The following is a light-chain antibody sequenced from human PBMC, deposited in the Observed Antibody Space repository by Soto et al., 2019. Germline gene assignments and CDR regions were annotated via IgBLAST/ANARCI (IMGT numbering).Light chain of an antibody. J-gene: IGLJ2*01. V-gene: IGLV2-14*01. CDR2: DVS. Sequence: QSALTQPASVSGSPGQSSTLSCTGTSSDVGGYNYVSWYQQHPGKAPKLMIYDVSNRPSGVSNRFSGSKSANTASLTISGLQAEDEADYYCSSYTGSSTYVVFGGGTQLTVL. CDR1: SSDVGGYNY. CDR3: SSYTGSSTYVV.